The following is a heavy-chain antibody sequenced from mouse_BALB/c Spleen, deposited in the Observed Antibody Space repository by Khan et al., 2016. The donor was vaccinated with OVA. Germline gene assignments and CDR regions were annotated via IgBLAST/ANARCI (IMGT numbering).Heavy chain of an antibody. V-gene: IGHV1S56*01. Sequence: QVQLQQSGTELVKPGASVKLSCKASGYTFTSYDINWVRQRPEQGLEWIGWIFPGDDNTNYNEKFKGKATLTTDKSSSTAYMQLSRLTSEDSAVYFCARRRCSMDYWGQGTSVTVAS. J-gene: IGHJ4*01. CDR2: IFPGDDNT. CDR3: ARRRCSMDY. CDR1: GYTFTSYD.